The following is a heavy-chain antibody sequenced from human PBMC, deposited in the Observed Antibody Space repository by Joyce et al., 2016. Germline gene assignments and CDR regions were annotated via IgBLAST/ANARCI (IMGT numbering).Heavy chain of an antibody. V-gene: IGHV1-8*01. CDR2: MTPKSGDT. Sequence: QVQLVQSGAEVKKPGASVTVSCKASGYNFANYDIHWVRQATGQGPEWMGWMTPKSGDTGYVQRFQGRVAMTRNTSIRAAYMELSSLRSEDTAVYYCARGKGGWSSPLDYWGQGTLVIVSS. CDR1: GYNFANYD. CDR3: ARGKGGWSSPLDY. D-gene: IGHD1-26*01. J-gene: IGHJ4*02.